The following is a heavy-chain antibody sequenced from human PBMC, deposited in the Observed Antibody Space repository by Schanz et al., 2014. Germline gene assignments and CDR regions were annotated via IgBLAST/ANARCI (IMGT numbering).Heavy chain of an antibody. CDR3: ARDQSPYTNSSDVRYFDY. CDR1: RYTFNTYG. CDR2: ISAYTNNT. V-gene: IGHV1-18*01. Sequence: QVQLVQSGPEVKEPGASVKVSCEASRYTFNTYGLNWVRQAPGQGLEWMGWISAYTNNTNYAQKVQGRVTMTTDTSTGTAYMDLSSLRSDDTAVYYCARDQSPYTNSSDVRYFDYWGQGSLVTASS. D-gene: IGHD6-6*01. J-gene: IGHJ4*02.